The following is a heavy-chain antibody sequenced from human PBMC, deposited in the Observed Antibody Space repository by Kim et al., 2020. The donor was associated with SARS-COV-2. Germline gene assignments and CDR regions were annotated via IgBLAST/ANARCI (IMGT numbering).Heavy chain of an antibody. V-gene: IGHV3-66*01. J-gene: IGHJ2*01. Sequence: DSVKGRFTISRDNSKNTLYLQMNSLRAEDTAVYDCARDTRKGYSYGNFDLWGRGTLVTVSS. D-gene: IGHD5-18*01. CDR3: ARDTRKGYSYGNFDL.